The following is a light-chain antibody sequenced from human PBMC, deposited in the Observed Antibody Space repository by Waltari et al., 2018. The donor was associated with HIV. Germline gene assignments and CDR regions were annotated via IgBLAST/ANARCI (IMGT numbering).Light chain of an antibody. Sequence: QSALTQPASVSGSPGQSITISCSGTSSDTSNYNFVSWYQKHPDKAPKLLIDGLDTQSSGVPRRVSRSKPGDTASLTISAIPADDEADYFCSSYTTTNTVVFGGGTTVSVL. CDR2: GLD. CDR1: SSDTSNYNF. J-gene: IGLJ2*01. CDR3: SSYTTTNTVV. V-gene: IGLV2-14*01.